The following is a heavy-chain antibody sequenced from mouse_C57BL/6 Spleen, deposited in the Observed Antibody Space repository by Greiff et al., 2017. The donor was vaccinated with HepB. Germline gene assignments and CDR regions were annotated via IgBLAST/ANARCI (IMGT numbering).Heavy chain of an antibody. CDR2: IDPSDSYT. J-gene: IGHJ3*01. D-gene: IGHD2-4*01. CDR3: ARGAYDYGGEGLFAY. CDR1: GYTFTSYW. V-gene: IGHV1-69*01. Sequence: QVQLQQSGAELVMPGASVKLSCKASGYTFTSYWMHWVKQRPGQGLEWIGEIDPSDSYTNYNQKFKGKSTLTVDKSSSTAYMQLSSLTSGDSAVYDCARGAYDYGGEGLFAYWGQGTLVTVSA.